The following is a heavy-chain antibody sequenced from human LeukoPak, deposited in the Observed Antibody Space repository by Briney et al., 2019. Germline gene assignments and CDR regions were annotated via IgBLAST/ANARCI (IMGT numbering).Heavy chain of an antibody. D-gene: IGHD3-9*01. V-gene: IGHV4-39*01. CDR3: ARQRSGYDILTGTYYYYYYMDV. Sequence: SETLSLTCAVSGGSISSSSYYWGWIRQPPGKGLEWIGSIYYSGNTYYNPSLKSRVTISVDTSKNQFSLNLSSVTAADTAVYYCARQRSGYDILTGTYYYYYYMDVWGKGTTVTVSS. CDR2: IYYSGNT. J-gene: IGHJ6*03. CDR1: GGSISSSSYY.